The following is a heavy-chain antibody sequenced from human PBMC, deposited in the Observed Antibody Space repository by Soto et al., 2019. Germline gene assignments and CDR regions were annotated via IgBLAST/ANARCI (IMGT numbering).Heavy chain of an antibody. D-gene: IGHD3-22*01. CDR2: IIPIFGTA. V-gene: IGHV1-69*13. CDR1: GGTFSSYA. Sequence: SVKVSCKASGGTFSSYAISWVRQAPGQGLEWMGGIIPIFGTANYAQRFQGRVTITANESTSTAYMELSSLRSEDTAVYYCAKYYYDSSGYYSDYYYGMDVWGQGTTVTVSS. CDR3: AKYYYDSSGYYSDYYYGMDV. J-gene: IGHJ6*02.